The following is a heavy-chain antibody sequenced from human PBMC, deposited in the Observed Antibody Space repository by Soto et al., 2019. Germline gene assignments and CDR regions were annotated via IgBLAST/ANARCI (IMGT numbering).Heavy chain of an antibody. D-gene: IGHD3-10*01. CDR2: ISAYNGNT. V-gene: IGHV1-18*04. CDR1: GYTFTSYG. CDR3: ARLGHMVRGVIAYYYGMDV. J-gene: IGHJ6*02. Sequence: QVQLVQSGAEVKKPGASVKVSCKASGYTFTSYGISWVRQAPGQGLEWMGWISAYNGNTNYAQKLQGRDTMTTDTTTSTAYRELRSLRSDDTAVYYCARLGHMVRGVIAYYYGMDVWGQGTTVTVSS.